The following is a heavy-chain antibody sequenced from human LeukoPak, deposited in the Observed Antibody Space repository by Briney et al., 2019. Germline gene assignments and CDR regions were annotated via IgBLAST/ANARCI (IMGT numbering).Heavy chain of an antibody. Sequence: SETLSLTCTVSGGSISSYYWSWIRQPPGKGLEWIGYIYYSGSTNYNPSLKSRVTISVDTSKNQFSLKLSSVTAADTAVYYCARHVTYYYDSSGYYQDPIAKLWFDPWGQGTLVTASS. CDR1: GGSISSYY. D-gene: IGHD3-22*01. CDR2: IYYSGST. J-gene: IGHJ5*02. CDR3: ARHVTYYYDSSGYYQDPIAKLWFDP. V-gene: IGHV4-59*08.